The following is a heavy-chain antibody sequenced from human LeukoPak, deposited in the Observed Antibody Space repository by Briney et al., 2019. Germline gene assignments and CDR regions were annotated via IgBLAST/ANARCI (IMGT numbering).Heavy chain of an antibody. CDR1: GFTFSSYW. CDR2: INSDGSTT. V-gene: IGHV3-74*01. J-gene: IGHJ4*02. Sequence: PGGSLRLSCAASGFTFSSYWMHWVRQAPGKGLVWVSRINSDGSTTNYADSVKGRFTISRDNAKNTLDLQMNSLRAEDTAVYYCARRSSESPPYYFDYWGQGTLVTVSS. CDR3: ARRSSESPPYYFDY. D-gene: IGHD2-2*01.